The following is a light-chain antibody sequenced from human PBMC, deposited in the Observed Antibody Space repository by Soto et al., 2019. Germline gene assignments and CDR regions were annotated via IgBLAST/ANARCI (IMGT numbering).Light chain of an antibody. CDR3: SSYTGTNTRYV. J-gene: IGLJ1*01. CDR1: SSDVGAYNF. Sequence: QSALTQPASVSGSPGQSITISCTGSSSDVGAYNFVSWYQQYPGEAPRLILFDVSSRPSAISNRFSGSKSGNTASLTISGLQAEDEADYFCSSYTGTNTRYVFGSGTKLTVL. CDR2: DVS. V-gene: IGLV2-14*03.